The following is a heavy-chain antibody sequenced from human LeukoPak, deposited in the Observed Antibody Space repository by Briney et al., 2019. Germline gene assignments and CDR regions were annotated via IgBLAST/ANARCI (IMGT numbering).Heavy chain of an antibody. CDR2: ISSSSSTI. Sequence: PGGSLRLSCAASGFTFSSYSMNWVRQAPGKGLEWVSYISSSSSTIYYADSVKGRFTISRDNAKNSLYLQMNNLRAEDTAVYYCARGRGVDRFDYWGQGTLVTVSS. V-gene: IGHV3-48*01. J-gene: IGHJ4*02. D-gene: IGHD3-16*01. CDR1: GFTFSSYS. CDR3: ARGRGVDRFDY.